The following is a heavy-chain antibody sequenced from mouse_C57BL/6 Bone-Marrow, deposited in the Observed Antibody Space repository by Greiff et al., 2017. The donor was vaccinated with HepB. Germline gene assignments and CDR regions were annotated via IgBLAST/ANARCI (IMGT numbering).Heavy chain of an antibody. J-gene: IGHJ2*01. D-gene: IGHD1-1*01. V-gene: IGHV1-69*01. CDR1: GYTFTSYW. Sequence: QVQLKHPGAELVMPGASVKLSCKASGYTFTSYWMHWVKQRPGQGLEWIGEIDPSDSYTNYNQKFKGKSTLTVDKSSSTAYMQLSSLTSEDSAVYDCARRIYYGSSPDYWDQGTTLTVSS. CDR2: IDPSDSYT. CDR3: ARRIYYGSSPDY.